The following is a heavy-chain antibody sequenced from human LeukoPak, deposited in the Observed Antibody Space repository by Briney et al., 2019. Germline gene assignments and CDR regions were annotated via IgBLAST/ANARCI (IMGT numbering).Heavy chain of an antibody. CDR3: VREVRGSYYNKYFDY. CDR1: GGSFSGYY. CDR2: INHSGST. V-gene: IGHV4-34*01. J-gene: IGHJ4*02. Sequence: PSETLSLTCAVYGGSFSGYYWSWIRQPPGKGLEWIGEINHSGSTNYNPSLKSRVTISVDTSKNQFSLKLSSVTAADTAVYYCVREVRGSYYNKYFDYWGQGTLVTVSS. D-gene: IGHD3-10*01.